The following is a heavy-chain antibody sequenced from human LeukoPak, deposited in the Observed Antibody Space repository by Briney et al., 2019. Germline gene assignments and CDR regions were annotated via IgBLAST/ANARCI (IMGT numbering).Heavy chain of an antibody. CDR3: AKDRGSSWYSDYFDY. D-gene: IGHD6-13*01. CDR1: GFTFSSYA. V-gene: IGHV3-23*01. J-gene: IGHJ4*02. Sequence: GGSLRLSCAASGFTFSSYAMSWVRQAPGKGLEWVSDISGSGGSTYYADSVKGRFTISRDNAKNTLYLQMNSLRAEDTAVYYCAKDRGSSWYSDYFDYWGQGTLVTVSS. CDR2: ISGSGGST.